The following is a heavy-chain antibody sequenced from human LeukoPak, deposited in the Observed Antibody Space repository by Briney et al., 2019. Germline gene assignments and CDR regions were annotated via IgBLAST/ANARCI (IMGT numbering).Heavy chain of an antibody. J-gene: IGHJ4*02. CDR1: GGSISSYY. CDR2: IYYSGST. Sequence: SETLSLTCTVSGGSISSYYWSWIRQPPGKGLEWIGYIYYSGSTNYNPSLKSRVTISVDTSKNQFSLKLSSVTAADTAVYYCARTITKLHYFDYWGQGTLVTVSS. D-gene: IGHD5-12*01. V-gene: IGHV4-59*08. CDR3: ARTITKLHYFDY.